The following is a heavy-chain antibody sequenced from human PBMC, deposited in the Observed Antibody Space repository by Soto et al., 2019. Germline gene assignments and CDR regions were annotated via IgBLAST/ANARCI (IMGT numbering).Heavy chain of an antibody. CDR3: ATRHLSYCSGGTCNPFDF. V-gene: IGHV3-23*01. CDR2: ISVSGDGA. Sequence: GGSLRLSCAASGFTFNTYAMNWVRQAPGKGLEWVSTISVSGDGAYFADSVRGRFTISRDNSKNTVYLQMNSLRADDTAMYYCATRHLSYCSGGTCNPFDFWGQGTLVTVSS. J-gene: IGHJ4*02. CDR1: GFTFNTYA. D-gene: IGHD2-15*01.